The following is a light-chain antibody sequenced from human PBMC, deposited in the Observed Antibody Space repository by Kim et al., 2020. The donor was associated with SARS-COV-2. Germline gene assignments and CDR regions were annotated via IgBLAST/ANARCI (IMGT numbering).Light chain of an antibody. V-gene: IGKV3-11*01. CDR2: DAS. CDR1: QSVSKS. J-gene: IGKJ1*01. CDR3: QHRSNWPPT. Sequence: EVVLTQSPATLSLSPGERATLSCRASQSVSKSLAWYQQKPGQAPRLLIYDASNRATDIPARFSGSGSGTDFTLAISSLEPEDFAVYYCQHRSNWPPTFGQGTKVDIK.